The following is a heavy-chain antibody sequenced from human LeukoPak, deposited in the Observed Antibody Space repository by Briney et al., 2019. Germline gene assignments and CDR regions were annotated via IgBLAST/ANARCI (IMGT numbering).Heavy chain of an antibody. CDR3: ARGSSWYVDFQH. CDR1: GFTFSRYA. D-gene: IGHD6-13*01. V-gene: IGHV3-23*01. J-gene: IGHJ1*01. CDR2: ISGSGGST. Sequence: GGSLRLSCAASGFTFSRYAMSWVRQAPGKGLEWVSAISGSGGSTYYADSVKGRFTISRDNSKNTLYLQMNSLRAEDTAVYYCARGSSWYVDFQHWGQGTLVTVSS.